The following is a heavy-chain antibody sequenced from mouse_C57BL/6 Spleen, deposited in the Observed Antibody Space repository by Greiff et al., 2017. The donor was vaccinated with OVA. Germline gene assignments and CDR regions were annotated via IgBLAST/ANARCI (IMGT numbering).Heavy chain of an antibody. V-gene: IGHV5-17*01. Sequence: EVQLVESGGGLVKPGGSLKLSCAASGFTFSDYGMHWVRQAPEKGLEWVAYISSGSSTIYYADTVKGRFTISRDNAKNTLFLQMTSLRSEDTAMYYCARPLYGNWYFDVWGTGTTVTVSS. CDR3: ARPLYGNWYFDV. CDR2: ISSGSSTI. CDR1: GFTFSDYG. D-gene: IGHD2-1*01. J-gene: IGHJ1*03.